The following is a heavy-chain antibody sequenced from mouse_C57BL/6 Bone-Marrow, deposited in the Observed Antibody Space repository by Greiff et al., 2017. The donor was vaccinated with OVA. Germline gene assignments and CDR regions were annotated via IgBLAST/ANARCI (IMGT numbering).Heavy chain of an antibody. Sequence: QVQLKESGAELARPGASVKLSCKASGYTFTSYGISWVKQRTGQGLEWIGEIYPRSGNTYYNEKVKGKATLPADKSSSTAYMELRSLTSEDSAVYFCARWDGNPYYCDYWGQGTTLTVSS. CDR2: IYPRSGNT. J-gene: IGHJ2*01. V-gene: IGHV1-81*01. D-gene: IGHD2-1*01. CDR3: ARWDGNPYYCDY. CDR1: GYTFTSYG.